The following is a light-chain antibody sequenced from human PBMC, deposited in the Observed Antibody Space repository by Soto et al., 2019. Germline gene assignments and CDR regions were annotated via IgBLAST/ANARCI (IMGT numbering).Light chain of an antibody. CDR2: AAS. Sequence: DIQMTQSPSSLSASVGDRVTITCRASQSISSYLNWHQQKPGKAPKLLIYAASSLQSGVPSRFSGSGSGTDFTLTISSLQPGDFATYYCQQSYSTPRTFGQGTKLEIK. CDR1: QSISSY. CDR3: QQSYSTPRT. V-gene: IGKV1-39*01. J-gene: IGKJ2*01.